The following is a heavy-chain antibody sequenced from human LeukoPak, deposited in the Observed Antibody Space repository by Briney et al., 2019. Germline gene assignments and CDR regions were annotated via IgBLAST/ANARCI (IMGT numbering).Heavy chain of an antibody. CDR2: IYSGGST. V-gene: IGHV3-53*01. CDR3: ARGVRDGYNGNAFDI. CDR1: GFTVSSNY. D-gene: IGHD5-24*01. J-gene: IGHJ3*02. Sequence: GSLRLSCAASGFTVSSNYMSWVRQAPGKGLEWVSVIYSGGSTYYADSVKGRFTISRDNSKNTLYLQVNSLRAEDTAVYYCARGVRDGYNGNAFDIWGQGTMVTVSS.